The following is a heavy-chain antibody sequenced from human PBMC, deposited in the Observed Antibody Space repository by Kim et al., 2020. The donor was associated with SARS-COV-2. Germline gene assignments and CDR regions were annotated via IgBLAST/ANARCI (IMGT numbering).Heavy chain of an antibody. D-gene: IGHD3-10*01. Sequence: GGSLRLSCAASGFTFSSYAMSWVRQAPGKGLEWVSVIYSGGSSTYYADSVKGRFTISRDNSKNTLYLQMNSLRAEDTAVYYCAKDRNLGFGELTPDYWGQGTLVTVSS. V-gene: IGHV3-23*03. CDR2: IYSGGSST. CDR1: GFTFSSYA. J-gene: IGHJ4*02. CDR3: AKDRNLGFGELTPDY.